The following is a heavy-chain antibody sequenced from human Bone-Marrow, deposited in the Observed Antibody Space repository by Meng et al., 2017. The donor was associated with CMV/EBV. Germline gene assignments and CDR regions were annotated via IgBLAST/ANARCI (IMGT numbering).Heavy chain of an antibody. Sequence: GESLRLSCTASGFTVSSNYMSWVRQAPGKGLEWVSVIYSGGSSTYYADSVKGRFTISRDNSKNTLYLQMNSLRAEDTAVYYCAKGKFRRFLEWALDVWGQGTTVTVSS. CDR3: AKGKFRRFLEWALDV. V-gene: IGHV3-23*03. CDR1: GFTVSSNY. D-gene: IGHD3-3*01. CDR2: IYSGGSST. J-gene: IGHJ6*02.